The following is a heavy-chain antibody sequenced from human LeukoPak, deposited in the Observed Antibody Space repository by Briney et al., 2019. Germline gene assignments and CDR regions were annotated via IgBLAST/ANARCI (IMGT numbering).Heavy chain of an antibody. V-gene: IGHV3-20*04. CDR2: INWNGGSA. D-gene: IGHD6-13*01. J-gene: IGHJ4*02. CDR1: GFTFDDYA. Sequence: PGGCLRLSCAASGFTFDDYAMHWVRQAPGKGLEWVSGINWNGGSAGYADSVKGRFTISRDNAKNSLYLQMNSLRAEDTALYYCARDTTSAIAAAGPLDYWGQGTQVTVSS. CDR3: ARDTTSAIAAAGPLDY.